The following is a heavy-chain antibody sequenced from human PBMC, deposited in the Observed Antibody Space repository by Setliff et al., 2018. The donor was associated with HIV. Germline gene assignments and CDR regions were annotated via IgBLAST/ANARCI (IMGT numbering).Heavy chain of an antibody. Sequence: ASVKVSCKASGYTFGGYYMHWVRQAPGQGLEWVGWITPKSGGTNFAQKFQGRVTMTRDTSISTAYMELNSLRSDDTAVYYCARDAAYSSSSAYFDYWGQGTLVTVSS. V-gene: IGHV1-2*02. CDR2: ITPKSGGT. CDR3: ARDAAYSSSSAYFDY. J-gene: IGHJ4*02. CDR1: GYTFGGYY. D-gene: IGHD6-6*01.